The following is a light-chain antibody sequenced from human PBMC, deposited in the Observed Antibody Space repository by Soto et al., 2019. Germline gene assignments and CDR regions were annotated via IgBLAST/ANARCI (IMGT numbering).Light chain of an antibody. CDR1: QSVSNNY. CDR2: GAS. J-gene: IGKJ5*01. Sequence: EIVLTQSPGTLSLSPGERATLSCRAIQSVSNNYLAWYQQKPGQAPRLLIYGASNRATGIPDRFSGSGSGTDFTLTISRLEPEDVAVYYCQQYAPSPAITFGQGTRLEIK. V-gene: IGKV3-20*01. CDR3: QQYAPSPAIT.